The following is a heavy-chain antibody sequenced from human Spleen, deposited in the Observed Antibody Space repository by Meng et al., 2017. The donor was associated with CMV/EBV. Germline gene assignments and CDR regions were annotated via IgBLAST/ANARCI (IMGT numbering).Heavy chain of an antibody. D-gene: IGHD6-13*01. J-gene: IGHJ4*02. CDR2: ISGGGDIT. V-gene: IGHV3-23*01. CDR3: AKQGLAIAAAGTFDY. Sequence: GGSLRLSCAASGFTFSSYAMSWVRQAPGKGLEWVSYISGGGDITDSADSVKGRFTISRDNSKNTVYLQMNSLRAEDTAVYYCAKQGLAIAAAGTFDYWSQGTLVTVSS. CDR1: GFTFSSYA.